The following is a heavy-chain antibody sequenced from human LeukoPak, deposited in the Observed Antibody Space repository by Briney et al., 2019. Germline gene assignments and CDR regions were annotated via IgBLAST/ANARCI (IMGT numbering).Heavy chain of an antibody. J-gene: IGHJ4*02. Sequence: GASVKVSCEASGYSFTAFGISWVRQAPGQGLEWMGWISAYNNKTEYARKFQGRVTMTTDTSTSTAYMDLRNLRSDDTAVYYCARALGIAAAAIGGLEYWGQGTLVAVSS. CDR3: ARALGIAAAAIGGLEY. CDR2: ISAYNNKT. V-gene: IGHV1-18*01. D-gene: IGHD6-13*01. CDR1: GYSFTAFG.